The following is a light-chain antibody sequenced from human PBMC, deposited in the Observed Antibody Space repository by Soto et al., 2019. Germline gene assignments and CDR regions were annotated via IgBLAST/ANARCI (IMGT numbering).Light chain of an antibody. Sequence: EIRLTQSPVTLSLSPGERATLSCRASQSVSNNYLAWYQQKPGQAPRLLIYGASNRATGIPDRFSGSGSGTDFTLTISRLEPEDFAVYYCQQYGSSGTFGQGTKVDI. CDR3: QQYGSSGT. J-gene: IGKJ1*01. CDR1: QSVSNNY. CDR2: GAS. V-gene: IGKV3-20*01.